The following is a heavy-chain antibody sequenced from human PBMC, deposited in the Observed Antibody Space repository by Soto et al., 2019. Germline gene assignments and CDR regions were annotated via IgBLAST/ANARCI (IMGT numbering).Heavy chain of an antibody. J-gene: IGHJ4*02. CDR1: GYTFTNYY. D-gene: IGHD1-26*01. CDR3: ARQDEPLGY. Sequence: GASVKVSCKASGYTFTNYYMHWVRQAPGQGLEWMGMINPSGDSTTYAQKFQGRVTMTRDTSTSTVYIELSSLRSEDTAVYYCARQDEPLGYWGQRILVTVSS. V-gene: IGHV1-46*01. CDR2: INPSGDST.